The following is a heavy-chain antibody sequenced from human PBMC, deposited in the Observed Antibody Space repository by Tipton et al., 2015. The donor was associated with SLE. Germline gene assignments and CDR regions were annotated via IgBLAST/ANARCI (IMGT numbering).Heavy chain of an antibody. CDR1: GFSTNSGYY. V-gene: IGHV4-38-2*01. CDR2: IYFSGTT. CDR3: AREVGYGDLNWFDP. D-gene: IGHD4-17*01. J-gene: IGHJ5*02. Sequence: TLSLTCAVSGFSTNSGYYWAWIRQPPGKGLEWIGSIYFSGTTNYKPSLKSRVSMSVDTSKNQFSLKLSSVTAADTAVYYCAREVGYGDLNWFDPWGQGTLVTVSS.